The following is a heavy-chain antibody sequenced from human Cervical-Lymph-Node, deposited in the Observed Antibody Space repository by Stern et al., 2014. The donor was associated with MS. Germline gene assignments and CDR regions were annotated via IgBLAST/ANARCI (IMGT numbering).Heavy chain of an antibody. J-gene: IGHJ4*02. CDR3: ARDRHDLGYCSGGSCYLPDY. CDR2: IWHDGSNK. Sequence: VQLVESGGGVVQPGRSLGLSCAASGFTFSSYGMHWVRQAPGKGLEWVAVIWHDGSNKYYADSVKGRFTISRDNSKNTLYLQMNSLRAEDTAVYYCARDRHDLGYCSGGSCYLPDYWGQGTLVTVSS. D-gene: IGHD2-15*01. V-gene: IGHV3-33*01. CDR1: GFTFSSYG.